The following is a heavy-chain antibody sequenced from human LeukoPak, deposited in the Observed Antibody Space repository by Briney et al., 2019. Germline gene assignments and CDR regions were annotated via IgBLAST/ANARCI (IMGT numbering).Heavy chain of an antibody. CDR2: IYYSGST. J-gene: IGHJ4*02. Sequence: SETLSLTCSVSGGSVSNCYWSWIRQPPGKGLEWIGYIYYSGSTNYNPSLKSRVTMSVDTSKNQFSLKLSSVTAADTAVYYCARGPPPDFDYWGQGTLVTVSS. V-gene: IGHV4-59*02. CDR1: GGSVSNCY. CDR3: ARGPPPDFDY.